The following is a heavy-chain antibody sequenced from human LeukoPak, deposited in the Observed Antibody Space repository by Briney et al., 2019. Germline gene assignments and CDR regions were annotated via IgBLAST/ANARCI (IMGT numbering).Heavy chain of an antibody. CDR2: ISSGGSYI. V-gene: IGHV3-21*01. Sequence: GGSLRLSCAASGFTFSSYTMNRVRQAPGKGLEWVSSISSGGSYIYYADSVKGRFTISRDNAKNSLYLQMNSLRADDTAVYYCARDRLGVEMATINRFDYWGQGFLVTVSS. CDR3: ARDRLGVEMATINRFDY. J-gene: IGHJ4*02. CDR1: GFTFSSYT. D-gene: IGHD5-24*01.